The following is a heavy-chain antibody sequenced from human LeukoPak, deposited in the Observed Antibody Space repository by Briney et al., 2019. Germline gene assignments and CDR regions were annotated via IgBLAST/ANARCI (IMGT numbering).Heavy chain of an antibody. Sequence: GGSLRLSCAASGFTFSDYYMYWIRQAPGKGLEWVSSISSSGGTIYYADSVEGRFTISRDNAKNSLYLQMNSLRAGDTAVYYCARATRADTAMVNFDYWGQGTLVTVSS. V-gene: IGHV3-11*01. D-gene: IGHD5-18*01. J-gene: IGHJ4*02. CDR1: GFTFSDYY. CDR3: ARATRADTAMVNFDY. CDR2: ISSSGGTI.